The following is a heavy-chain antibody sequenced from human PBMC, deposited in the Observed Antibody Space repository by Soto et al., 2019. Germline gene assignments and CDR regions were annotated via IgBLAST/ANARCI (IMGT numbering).Heavy chain of an antibody. J-gene: IGHJ4*02. D-gene: IGHD3-16*01. CDR2: ISYDGSDK. V-gene: IGHV3-30*18. CDR1: GFTISSYG. Sequence: PGGSLRLSCAASGFTISSYGMHWVSKAPGKGLEWVAVISYDGSDKYYADSVKGRFTISRDNSKNTLYLQMNSLRAEDTAVYYCAKDLSGNSLTFGYWGQGTLVTVSS. CDR3: AKDLSGNSLTFGY.